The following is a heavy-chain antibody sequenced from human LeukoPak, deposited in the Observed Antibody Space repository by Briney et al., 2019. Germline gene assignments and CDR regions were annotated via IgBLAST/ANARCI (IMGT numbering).Heavy chain of an antibody. V-gene: IGHV3-30-3*01. CDR3: AAARVDAFDI. CDR1: GFTFSSYA. D-gene: IGHD2-15*01. Sequence: HTGGSLRLSCAASGFTFSSYAMHWVRQAPGKGLEWVAVISYDGSNKYYADSVKGRFTISRDNSKNTLYLQMNSLRAEDTAVYYCAAARVDAFDIWGQGTMVTVSS. J-gene: IGHJ3*02. CDR2: ISYDGSNK.